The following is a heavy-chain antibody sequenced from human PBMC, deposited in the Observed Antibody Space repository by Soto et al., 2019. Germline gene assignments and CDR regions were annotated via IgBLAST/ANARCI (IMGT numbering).Heavy chain of an antibody. D-gene: IGHD6-13*01. J-gene: IGHJ6*02. CDR2: ISYDGGNK. CDR3: AKDRSDQSSSWVYYYYGMDV. CDR1: GFTFSSYG. Sequence: GGSLRLSCAASGFTFSSYGMHWVRQAPGKGLEWVAVISYDGGNKYYADSVKGRFTISRDNSKNTLYLQMNSLRAEDTAVYYCAKDRSDQSSSWVYYYYGMDVWGQGTTVTVSS. V-gene: IGHV3-30*18.